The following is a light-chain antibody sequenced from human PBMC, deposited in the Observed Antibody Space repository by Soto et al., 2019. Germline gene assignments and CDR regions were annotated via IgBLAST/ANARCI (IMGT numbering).Light chain of an antibody. CDR3: SSYTSSITYV. CDR2: DVS. V-gene: IGLV2-14*01. Sequence: QSVLTQPASVSGSPGHSITISCTGTSSDVGGYHYVSWYQQYPGKAPKVMIYDVSNRPSGVSNRLSGSKSGTTASLTISGLQAEDEADYYCSSYTSSITYVFGTGTKVTVL. J-gene: IGLJ1*01. CDR1: SSDVGGYHY.